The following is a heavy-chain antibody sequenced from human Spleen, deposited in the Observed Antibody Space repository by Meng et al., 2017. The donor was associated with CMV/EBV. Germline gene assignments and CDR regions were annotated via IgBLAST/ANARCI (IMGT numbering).Heavy chain of an antibody. CDR2: ITGSGNT. CDR1: GFAFGSYA. CDR3: AKNILIGTIDAFDV. D-gene: IGHD2-21*01. J-gene: IGHJ3*01. V-gene: IGHV3-23*01. Sequence: GGSLRLSCEASGFAFGSYALTWVRQAPGKGLEWVSAITGSGNTYYADSVTGRFTLSRDNSNDTLCLQMNSLRAEDTAVYYCAKNILIGTIDAFDVWGQGTMVTVSS.